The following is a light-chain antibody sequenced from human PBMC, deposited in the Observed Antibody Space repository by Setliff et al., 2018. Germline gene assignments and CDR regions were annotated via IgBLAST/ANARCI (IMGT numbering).Light chain of an antibody. CDR2: NVS. CDR1: SSDVSGYNY. CDR3: NAYTSRSTYV. Sequence: QSVLTQPPSASGSPGQSVTISCTGTSSDVSGYNYVSWYQQHPGKAPKLIIYNVSGRPSGVSHRFSGSKSDNTASLTISGLQAEDEADYYCNAYTSRSTYVFGSGTKVTVL. V-gene: IGLV2-14*03. J-gene: IGLJ1*01.